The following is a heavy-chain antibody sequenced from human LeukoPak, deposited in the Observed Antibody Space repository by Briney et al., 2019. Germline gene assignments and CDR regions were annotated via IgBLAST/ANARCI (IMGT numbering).Heavy chain of an antibody. V-gene: IGHV1-69*04. CDR2: IIPILGIA. J-gene: IGHJ4*02. CDR3: ARDRQGIAVAGYFDY. D-gene: IGHD6-19*01. Sequence: SVKVSCKASGGTFSSYAISWVRQAPGQGLEWMGRIIPILGIAKYAQKFQGRVTITADKSTSTAYMELSSLRSEDTAVYYCARDRQGIAVAGYFDYWGQGTLVTVYS. CDR1: GGTFSSYA.